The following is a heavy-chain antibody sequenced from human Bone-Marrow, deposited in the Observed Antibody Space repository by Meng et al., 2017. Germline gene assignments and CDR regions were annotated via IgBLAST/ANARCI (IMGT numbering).Heavy chain of an antibody. CDR1: GGTFSSDA. CDR3: ARVIAVGASPGFDP. CDR2: ISAYNGNT. V-gene: IGHV1-18*01. J-gene: IGHJ5*02. D-gene: IGHD1-26*01. Sequence: GAEENEPGSSLKVSRKASGGTFSSDAISWVRQAPGQGLEWMGWISAYNGNTNYAQKLQGRVTMTTDTSTSTAYMELRSLRSDDTAVYYCARVIAVGASPGFDPWGQGTLVTVSS.